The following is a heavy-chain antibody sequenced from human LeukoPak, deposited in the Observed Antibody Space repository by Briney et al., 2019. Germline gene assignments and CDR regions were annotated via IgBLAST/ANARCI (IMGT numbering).Heavy chain of an antibody. CDR2: ISSSSSTI. CDR1: GFIISGHS. V-gene: IGHV3-48*01. Sequence: GGSLRLSCEASGFIISGHSMNWVRQAPGKGLEWVSYISSSSSTIYYADSVKGRFTISRDNAKNSLYLQMNSLRAEDTAVYYCAIVVVPAANEAFDIWGQGTMVTVSS. CDR3: AIVVVPAANEAFDI. D-gene: IGHD2-2*01. J-gene: IGHJ3*02.